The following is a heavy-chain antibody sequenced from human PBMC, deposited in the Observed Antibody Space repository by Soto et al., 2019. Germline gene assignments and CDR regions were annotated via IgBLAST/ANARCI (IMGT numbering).Heavy chain of an antibody. CDR2: IYYSGST. J-gene: IGHJ4*02. Sequence: QLQLQESGPGLVKPSETLSLTCTVSGGSISSSSYYWGWIRQPPGKGLEWIGSIYYSGSTYYNPSLKSRVTISVDTSKNQFSLKLSSVTAADTAVYYCARRALTTVTTINYFDYWGQGTLVTVSS. D-gene: IGHD4-17*01. CDR3: ARRALTTVTTINYFDY. V-gene: IGHV4-39*01. CDR1: GGSISSSSYY.